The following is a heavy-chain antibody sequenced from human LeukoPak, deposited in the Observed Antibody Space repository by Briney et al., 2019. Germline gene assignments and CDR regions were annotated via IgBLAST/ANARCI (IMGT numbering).Heavy chain of an antibody. CDR1: GSRFTAYW. CDR3: ARGRGWTTVPTALDY. Sequence: GASLQISCEGSGSRFTAYWIAWVRQMPGKGLEWMGSIYPGDSDTRYSPSFQGQVTISADKSINTASLQWNTLKASDTAMYYCARGRGWTTVPTALDYWGQGTLVTVSS. CDR2: IYPGDSDT. V-gene: IGHV5-51*01. D-gene: IGHD4-17*01. J-gene: IGHJ4*02.